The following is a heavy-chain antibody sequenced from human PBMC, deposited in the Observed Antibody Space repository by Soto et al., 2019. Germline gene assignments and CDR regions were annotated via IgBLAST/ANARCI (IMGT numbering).Heavy chain of an antibody. CDR2: ISGSGGST. CDR3: AKFVRVVVAARFDY. CDR1: GFTFSSYA. Sequence: EVQLLESGGGLVQPGGSLRLSCAASGFTFSSYAMSWVRQAPGKGLEWVSAISGSGGSTYYADSVKGPFTIARDNSNNTLYLQMNSLRAEDTAVYYCAKFVRVVVAARFDYWGQGTLVTVSS. V-gene: IGHV3-23*01. D-gene: IGHD2-15*01. J-gene: IGHJ4*02.